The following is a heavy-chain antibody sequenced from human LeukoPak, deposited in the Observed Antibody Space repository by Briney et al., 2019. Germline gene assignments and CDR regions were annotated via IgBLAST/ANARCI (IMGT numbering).Heavy chain of an antibody. J-gene: IGHJ4*02. Sequence: ASVKVSCKVSGYTLTELSMHWVRQAPGKGLEWMGGFDLEDGETVYAQKFQGRVTMTEDTSTDTAYMELSSLRSEDTAVYYCATRGYSYGYPDYWGQGTLVTVSS. D-gene: IGHD5-18*01. CDR3: ATRGYSYGYPDY. CDR2: FDLEDGET. CDR1: GYTLTELS. V-gene: IGHV1-24*01.